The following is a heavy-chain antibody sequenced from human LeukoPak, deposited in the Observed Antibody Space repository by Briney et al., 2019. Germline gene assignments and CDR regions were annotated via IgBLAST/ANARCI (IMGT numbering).Heavy chain of an antibody. Sequence: SETLSLTCTVSGGSISSSSYYWGWIRQPPGKGLEWIGYIYYSGSTNYNPSLKSRVTISVDTSKNQFSLKLSSVTAADTAVYYCARTTEAHSWRTRYYDYYMDVWGKGTTVTVSS. D-gene: IGHD6-13*01. J-gene: IGHJ6*03. CDR2: IYYSGST. CDR3: ARTTEAHSWRTRYYDYYMDV. V-gene: IGHV4-61*05. CDR1: GGSISSSSYY.